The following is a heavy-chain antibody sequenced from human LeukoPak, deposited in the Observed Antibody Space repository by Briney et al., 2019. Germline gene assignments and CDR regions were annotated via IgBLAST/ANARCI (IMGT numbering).Heavy chain of an antibody. CDR3: TRGSGRLEY. CDR2: IRAKAYGGTA. CDR1: GFRFADFP. J-gene: IGHJ4*02. Sequence: GGSLRLSCSPSGFRFADFPMAWVRQAPGKGLEWVGYIRAKAYGGTAEYGPSVKGRFFVSRDDAKGIAYLQMNSLKSEDTAVYYCTRGSGRLEYWGQGTLVSVSP. D-gene: IGHD1-26*01. V-gene: IGHV3-49*04.